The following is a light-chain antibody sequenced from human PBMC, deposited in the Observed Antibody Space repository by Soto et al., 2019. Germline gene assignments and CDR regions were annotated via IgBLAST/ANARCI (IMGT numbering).Light chain of an antibody. V-gene: IGKV1-39*01. CDR2: AAS. J-gene: IGKJ2*01. Sequence: DIQMTQSPSSLSASVGDRVTITCRASQSISSYLNWYQQKPGKAPKLLIYAASSLQSGVPSRFSGSGSGTDFTLTISSLQPEDFATYYCQQSYSTPMYTFGQGPRWIS. CDR1: QSISSY. CDR3: QQSYSTPMYT.